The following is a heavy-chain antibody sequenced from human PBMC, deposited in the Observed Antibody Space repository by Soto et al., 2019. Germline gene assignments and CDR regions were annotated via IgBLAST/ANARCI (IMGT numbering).Heavy chain of an antibody. Sequence: LRLSCAASGFTFDDYAMHWVRQAPGKGLEWVSGISWNSGSIGYADSVRGRFTISRDNAKNSLYLQMNSLRAEDTALYYCAKALRGQLVYYFDYWGQGTLVTVSS. CDR1: GFTFDDYA. V-gene: IGHV3-9*01. CDR3: AKALRGQLVYYFDY. CDR2: ISWNSGSI. J-gene: IGHJ4*02. D-gene: IGHD6-13*01.